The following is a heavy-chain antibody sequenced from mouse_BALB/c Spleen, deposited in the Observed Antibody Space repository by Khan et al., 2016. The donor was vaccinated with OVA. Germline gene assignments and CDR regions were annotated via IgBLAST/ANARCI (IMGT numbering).Heavy chain of an antibody. CDR2: ILPGRGNG. Sequence: VQLQESGAELMKPGASVKISCKASGYTFSSYWIEWVKQRPGHGLEWIGEILPGRGNGNFNEKFKGKATITADSSSNIAYIQLSSLTSEDSAVYYCATGAGTTYGMDYWGQGTSVTVSS. D-gene: IGHD4-1*01. J-gene: IGHJ4*01. V-gene: IGHV1-9*01. CDR1: GYTFSSYW. CDR3: ATGAGTTYGMDY.